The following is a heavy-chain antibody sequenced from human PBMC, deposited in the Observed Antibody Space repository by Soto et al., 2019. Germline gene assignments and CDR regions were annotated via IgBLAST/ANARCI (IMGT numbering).Heavy chain of an antibody. CDR1: GGSISSYY. D-gene: IGHD4-17*01. CDR2: IYYSGST. V-gene: IGHV4-59*08. J-gene: IGHJ4*02. Sequence: QVQLQESGPGLVKPSETLSLTCTVSGGSISSYYWSWIRQPPGKGLEWSGYIYYSGSTNYTPSLRRRLTIAVDTSKNQFSLKLSSVTAADTAVYYCARSSTVTTYPRFDYWGQGTLVTVSS. CDR3: ARSSTVTTYPRFDY.